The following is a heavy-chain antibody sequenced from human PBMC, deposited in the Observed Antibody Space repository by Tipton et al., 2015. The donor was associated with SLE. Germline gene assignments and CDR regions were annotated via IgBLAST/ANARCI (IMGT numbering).Heavy chain of an antibody. V-gene: IGHV4-39*01. CDR1: GGPIRNSPYY. Sequence: TLSLTCHVAGGPIRNSPYYWAWIRQTRGKRLEWIGSVFDTGYTAYNPSPAGRVSISVDTSNNEFSLKLSSVTAADTAVYFCARQDLGRAATLTFDIWGLGTLVTVSS. J-gene: IGHJ4*02. CDR2: VFDTGYT. CDR3: ARQDLGRAATLTFDI. D-gene: IGHD6-25*01.